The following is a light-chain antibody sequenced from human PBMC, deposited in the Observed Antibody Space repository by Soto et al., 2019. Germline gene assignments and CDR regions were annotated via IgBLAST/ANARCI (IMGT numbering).Light chain of an antibody. CDR3: QQRSNCPPMT. CDR1: QSVSSY. CDR2: DAS. J-gene: IGKJ5*01. Sequence: DIVLTQSPDTRSLSPGGRATLSCRASQSVSSYLAWYQQKPGQAPRLLIYDASNRATGIPARFGGSGSGTDFAPTISRLHPEDFAVYYCQQRSNCPPMTFGQGTRVDIK. V-gene: IGKV3-11*01.